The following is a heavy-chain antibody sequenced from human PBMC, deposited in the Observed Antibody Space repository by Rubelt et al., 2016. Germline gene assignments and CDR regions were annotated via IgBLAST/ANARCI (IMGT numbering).Heavy chain of an antibody. D-gene: IGHD2-2*01. Sequence: GKGLEWISYISSSAYTIYYADSVKGRFTISRDNAKNSLSLQMDSLRDEDTAVYYCARGRYCSSTSCYDFDYWGQGTLVTVSS. CDR3: ARGRYCSSTSCYDFDY. J-gene: IGHJ4*02. V-gene: IGHV3-48*02. CDR2: ISSSAYTI.